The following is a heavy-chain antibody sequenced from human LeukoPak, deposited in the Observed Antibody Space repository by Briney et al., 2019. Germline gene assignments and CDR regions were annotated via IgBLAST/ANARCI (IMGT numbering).Heavy chain of an antibody. J-gene: IGHJ3*02. CDR2: MNPNSGNT. V-gene: IGHV1-8*03. Sequence: ASVKVSCKASGYTFTSYDINWVRQATGQGLEWMGWMNPNSGNTGYAQKLQGRVTITRNTSISTAYMELSSLRSEDTAVYYCARVVGELLQLADAFDIWGQGTMVTVSS. CDR3: ARVVGELLQLADAFDI. CDR1: GYTFTSYD. D-gene: IGHD1-26*01.